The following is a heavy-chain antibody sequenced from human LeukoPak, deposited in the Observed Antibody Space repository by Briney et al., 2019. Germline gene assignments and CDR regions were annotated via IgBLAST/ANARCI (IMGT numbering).Heavy chain of an antibody. CDR3: AKTRIAVAGTPPFDY. V-gene: IGHV3-30*18. D-gene: IGHD6-19*01. CDR2: ISYDGSNK. CDR1: GFTFSNYG. Sequence: GRSLRLSCAASGFTFSNYGMHWVRQAPGKGLEWVAVISYDGSNKYHADSVKGRFTISRDNSKNTLYLQMNSLRAEDTAVYYCAKTRIAVAGTPPFDYWGQEPWSPSPQ. J-gene: IGHJ4*01.